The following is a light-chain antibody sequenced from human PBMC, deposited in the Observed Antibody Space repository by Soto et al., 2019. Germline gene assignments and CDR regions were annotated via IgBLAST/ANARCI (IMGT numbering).Light chain of an antibody. CDR2: GAS. V-gene: IGKV3-15*01. CDR1: QSVSSS. CDR3: QQYNNWPPWT. Sequence: EIVMTHSPATLSVSPGERATLSCRASQSVSSSLAWYQQKPGQAPRLLIYGASTRATGIPARFSGSGSGTEFTLTISSLQSEDFAVYCCQQYNNWPPWTFGQGTRVDIK. J-gene: IGKJ1*01.